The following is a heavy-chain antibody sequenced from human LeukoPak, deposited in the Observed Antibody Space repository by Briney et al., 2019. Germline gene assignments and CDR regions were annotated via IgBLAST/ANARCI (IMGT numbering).Heavy chain of an antibody. CDR3: AKDLISGYDFWSGYSSKRLLPDS. CDR2: ISYDGSNK. J-gene: IGHJ5*01. CDR1: GFTFSSYG. D-gene: IGHD3-3*01. V-gene: IGHV3-30*18. Sequence: GRSLRLSCAASGFTFSSYGMHWVRQAPGKGLEWVAVISYDGSNKYYVDSVKGRFTISRDNSKNTLYLQMNSLRAEDTAVYYCAKDLISGYDFWSGYSSKRLLPDSWGQGTLAIVSS.